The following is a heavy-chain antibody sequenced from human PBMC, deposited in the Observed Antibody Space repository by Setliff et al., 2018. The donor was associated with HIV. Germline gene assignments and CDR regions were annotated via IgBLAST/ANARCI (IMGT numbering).Heavy chain of an antibody. V-gene: IGHV1-46*01. CDR1: GYTFTRNH. CDR3: ARDGGDGSGYYYVDY. CDR2: INPSGGSA. D-gene: IGHD6-19*01. J-gene: IGHJ4*02. Sequence: GASVKVSCKASGYTFTRNHIHWVRQAPGQGLEWMGRINPSGGSAAYAEKFRGRVTMTSDTSTNTVYMELRSLRSEETAEFYCARDGGDGSGYYYVDYCGQGTLVTVSS.